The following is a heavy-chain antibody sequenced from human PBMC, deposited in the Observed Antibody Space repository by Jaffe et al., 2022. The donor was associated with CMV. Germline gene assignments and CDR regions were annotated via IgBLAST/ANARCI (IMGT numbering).Heavy chain of an antibody. CDR2: INPSGGST. CDR3: ARSVVITPKLGNWFDP. V-gene: IGHV1-46*01. J-gene: IGHJ5*02. D-gene: IGHD3-22*01. CDR1: GYTFTSYY. Sequence: QVQLVQSGAEVKKPGASVKVSCKASGYTFTSYYMHWVRQAPGQGLEWMGIINPSGGSTSYAQKFQGRVTMTRDTSTSTVYMELSSLRSEDTAVYYCARSVVITPKLGNWFDPWGQGTLVTVSS.